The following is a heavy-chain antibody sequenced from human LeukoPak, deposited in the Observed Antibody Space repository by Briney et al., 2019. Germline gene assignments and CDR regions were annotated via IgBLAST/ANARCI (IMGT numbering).Heavy chain of an antibody. V-gene: IGHV4-61*01. CDR3: ARGNIAVAGLGWFDP. Sequence: SETLSLTCTVSGGSISSGSDYWSWIRQPPGKGLEWIGYIYYSGSTNYNPSLKSRVTISVDTSKNQFSLKLSSVTAADTAVYYCARGNIAVAGLGWFDPWGQGTLVTVSS. CDR2: IYYSGST. CDR1: GGSISSGSDY. J-gene: IGHJ5*02. D-gene: IGHD6-19*01.